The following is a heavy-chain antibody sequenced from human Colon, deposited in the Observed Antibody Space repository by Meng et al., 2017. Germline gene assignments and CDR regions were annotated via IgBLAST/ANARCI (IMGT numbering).Heavy chain of an antibody. Sequence: SDTLSSTCTVSGASIRSYYWGWIRQPPEKGLEWIGYMYYTGSSHYNPSLQSRVTISVDTSKNQFFLQLSSVTAADTAIYYCARDRELLGSGWYDYWGRGTLVTVSS. CDR1: GASIRSYY. V-gene: IGHV4-59*01. CDR3: ARDRELLGSGWYDY. J-gene: IGHJ4*02. CDR2: MYYTGSS. D-gene: IGHD6-19*01.